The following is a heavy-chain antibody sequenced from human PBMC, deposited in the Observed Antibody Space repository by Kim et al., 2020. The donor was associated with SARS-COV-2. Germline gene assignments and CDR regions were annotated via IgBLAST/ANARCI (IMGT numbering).Heavy chain of an antibody. Sequence: GGSLRLSCAASGFTFSSYSMNWVRQAPGKGLEWVSSISSSSSYIYYADSVKGRFTISRDNAKNSLYLQMNSLRAEDTAVYYCARDETSYYYGMDVWGQGTTRTVSS. CDR3: ARDETSYYYGMDV. D-gene: IGHD4-17*01. CDR2: ISSSSSYI. CDR1: GFTFSSYS. J-gene: IGHJ6*02. V-gene: IGHV3-21*01.